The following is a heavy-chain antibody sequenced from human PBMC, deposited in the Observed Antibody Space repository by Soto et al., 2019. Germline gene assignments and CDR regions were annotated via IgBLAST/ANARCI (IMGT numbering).Heavy chain of an antibody. Sequence: PGGSLRLSCAASGFTFSDHFMDWVRQDPGKGLEWVGRSRNKGNSYTTEYAASVKGRFIISRDESKNSLYLQMNSLKIEDTAVYYCARSSGSYRHLDYSGQGTLVTVSS. CDR1: GFTFSDHF. D-gene: IGHD1-26*01. CDR2: SRNKGNSYTT. J-gene: IGHJ4*02. V-gene: IGHV3-72*01. CDR3: ARSSGSYRHLDY.